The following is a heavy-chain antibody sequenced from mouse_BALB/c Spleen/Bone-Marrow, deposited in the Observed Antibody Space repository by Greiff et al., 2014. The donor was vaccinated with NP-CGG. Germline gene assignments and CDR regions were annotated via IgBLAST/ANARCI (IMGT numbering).Heavy chain of an antibody. D-gene: IGHD1-1*01. Sequence: QVQLQQSDAELVKPGASVKISCKASGYTFTDHAIHWVKQKPEQGLEWIGYISPGTGSIKYNEKFKDKVTLTADKSSSPAYMQLNSPTSEDSTVYFCNCYGNTFDYWGQGTTLTVSS. V-gene: IGHV1S53*02. CDR2: ISPGTGSI. CDR1: GYTFTDHA. CDR3: NCYGNTFDY. J-gene: IGHJ2*01.